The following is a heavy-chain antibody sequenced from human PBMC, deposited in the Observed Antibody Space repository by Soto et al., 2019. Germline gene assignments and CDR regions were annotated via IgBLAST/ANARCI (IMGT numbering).Heavy chain of an antibody. Sequence: QVQLQESGPGLVKPSKTLSLICTVSGGSITNYYCSWFRQPPGKGLEWLGYINYDGYSAYNLSLKRRVTLSMDASKTQFALMLESVTATDTAGYYCARHGFGPLHGLVDVWGPGTTVIVSS. D-gene: IGHD3-10*01. CDR2: INYDGYS. CDR3: ARHGFGPLHGLVDV. J-gene: IGHJ6*02. CDR1: GGSITNYY. V-gene: IGHV4-59*08.